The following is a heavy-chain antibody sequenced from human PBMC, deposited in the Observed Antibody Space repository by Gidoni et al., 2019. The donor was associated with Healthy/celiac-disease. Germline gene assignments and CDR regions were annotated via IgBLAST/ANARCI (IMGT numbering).Heavy chain of an antibody. V-gene: IGHV3-49*05. CDR1: GFTFGDYA. J-gene: IGHJ4*02. CDR3: TRGITMIVVVTPFDY. D-gene: IGHD3-22*01. CDR2: IRSKAYGGTT. Sequence: EVQLVESGGGLVKPGRSLRLSCTASGFTFGDYAMSWFRQAPGKGLEWVGFIRSKAYGGTTEYAASVKGRFTISRDDSKSIAYLQMNSLKTEDTAVYYCTRGITMIVVVTPFDYWGQGTLVTVSS.